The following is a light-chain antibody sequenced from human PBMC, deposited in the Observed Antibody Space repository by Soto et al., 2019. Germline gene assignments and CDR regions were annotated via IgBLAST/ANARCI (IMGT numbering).Light chain of an antibody. CDR3: KQYNNWPPWT. J-gene: IGKJ1*01. V-gene: IGKV3-15*01. CDR1: QSVSSY. Sequence: EIEMTQSPSTLSVSVGDRATLSCRASQSVSSYLAWYQQKPGQAPRLLIYGASTRSSGVPARFSGSGSATEFTLPISSLQSADVSGYYCKQYNNWPPWTFGQGTKVEIK. CDR2: GAS.